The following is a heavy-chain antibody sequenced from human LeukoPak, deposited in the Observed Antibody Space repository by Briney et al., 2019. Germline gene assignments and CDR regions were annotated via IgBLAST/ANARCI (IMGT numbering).Heavy chain of an antibody. D-gene: IGHD6-19*01. J-gene: IGHJ4*02. CDR1: GGSISSYY. CDR3: ASGVAVAAVPDY. Sequence: NPSETLSLTCTVSGGSISSYYWSWIRQPPGKGLEWIGSIYYSGSTYYNPSLKSRVTISVDTSKNQFSLKLSSVTAADTAVYYCASGVAVAAVPDYWGQGTLVTVSS. CDR2: IYYSGST. V-gene: IGHV4-39*01.